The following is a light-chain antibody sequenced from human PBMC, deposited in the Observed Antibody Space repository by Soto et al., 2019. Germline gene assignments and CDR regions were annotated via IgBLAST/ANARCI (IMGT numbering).Light chain of an antibody. CDR2: AAS. Sequence: DIQMTQSPSSLSASVGDRVTITCRASQGISNYLAWYQQKPGKVPKLLIYAASTLQSGVPSRFSGSGSPTDFTLNISSLQPEDVATYCCQEYNSAPFTFGPGTKVDIK. V-gene: IGKV1-27*01. J-gene: IGKJ3*01. CDR1: QGISNY. CDR3: QEYNSAPFT.